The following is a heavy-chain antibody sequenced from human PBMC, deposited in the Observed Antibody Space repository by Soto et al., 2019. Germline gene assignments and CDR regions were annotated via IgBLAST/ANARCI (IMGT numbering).Heavy chain of an antibody. CDR3: AHLPNLEYSSSSRYFDY. CDR2: IYWDDDK. D-gene: IGHD6-6*01. J-gene: IGHJ4*02. Sequence: QITLKESGPTLVKPTQTLTLTCTFSGFSLSTSGVGVGWIRQPPGKALEWLALIYWDDDKRYSPSLKSRLTITKDTSKHQVVLTMTNMDPVDTATYYCAHLPNLEYSSSSRYFDYWGQGTLVTVSS. V-gene: IGHV2-5*02. CDR1: GFSLSTSGVG.